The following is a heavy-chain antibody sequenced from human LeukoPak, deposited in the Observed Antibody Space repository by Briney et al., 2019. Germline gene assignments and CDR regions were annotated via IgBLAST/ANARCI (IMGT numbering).Heavy chain of an antibody. CDR1: GFTFSSYW. D-gene: IGHD2-2*01. J-gene: IGHJ5*02. V-gene: IGHV3-23*01. Sequence: GGSLRLSCAASGFTFSSYWMSWVRQAPGKGLEWVSAISGSGGSTYYADSVKGRFTISRDNSKNTLYLQMNSLRAEDTAVYYCAKATRTYGSTHHEPGGTSWFDPWGQGTLVTVSS. CDR2: ISGSGGST. CDR3: AKATRTYGSTHHEPGGTSWFDP.